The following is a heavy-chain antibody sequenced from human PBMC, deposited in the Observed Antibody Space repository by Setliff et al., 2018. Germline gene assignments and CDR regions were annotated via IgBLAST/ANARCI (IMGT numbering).Heavy chain of an antibody. V-gene: IGHV4-39*01. Sequence: SETLSLTCTVSGGSVSSSSYYWGWIRQPPGKGLDWIGTISYSGSTYYNPSLKSRVTISVDTSKNQFSLKLRSVTAADTAIYYCARHVDCSGGRCYSLSNWFDPWGPGTLVTVSS. D-gene: IGHD2-15*01. CDR3: ARHVDCSGGRCYSLSNWFDP. CDR1: GGSVSSSSYY. CDR2: ISYSGST. J-gene: IGHJ5*02.